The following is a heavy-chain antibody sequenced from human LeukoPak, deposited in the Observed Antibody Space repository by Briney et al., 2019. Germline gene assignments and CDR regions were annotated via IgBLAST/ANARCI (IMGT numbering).Heavy chain of an antibody. Sequence: SVKVSCKPSGGTLSSYAIGWVRPPPGHGLEWMGRIIPILGIANYAQKIQGRVTITADKSTSTAYMELSSLRSEDTAVYYCARDGIYGGNPNFDYWGQGTLVTVSS. D-gene: IGHD4-23*01. J-gene: IGHJ4*02. CDR2: IIPILGIA. CDR1: GGTLSSYA. V-gene: IGHV1-69*04. CDR3: ARDGIYGGNPNFDY.